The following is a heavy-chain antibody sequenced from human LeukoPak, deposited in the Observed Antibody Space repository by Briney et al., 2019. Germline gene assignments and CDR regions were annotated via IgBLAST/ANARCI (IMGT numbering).Heavy chain of an antibody. Sequence: GGSLRLSCAASGFTFSAYGMNWVRQAPGKGLEWVSSISSSSSYIYYADSVRGRFTISRDNAKNSLYLQMNSLRAEDTAVYYCARGVGGYYRVNLPKFDYWGQGTLVTVSS. CDR2: ISSSSSYI. CDR1: GFTFSAYG. V-gene: IGHV3-21*04. CDR3: ARGVGGYYRVNLPKFDY. D-gene: IGHD3-22*01. J-gene: IGHJ4*02.